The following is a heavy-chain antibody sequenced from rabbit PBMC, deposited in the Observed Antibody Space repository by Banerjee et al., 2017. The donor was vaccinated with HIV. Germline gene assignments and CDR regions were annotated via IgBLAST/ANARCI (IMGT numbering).Heavy chain of an antibody. CDR1: GFSFSNKYV. CDR3: ARGGDSDSGWNGDFNL. D-gene: IGHD1-1*01. CDR2: IYAGSSGST. V-gene: IGHV1S45*01. J-gene: IGHJ4*01. Sequence: QEQLEESGGDLVKPEGSLTLTCTASGFSFSNKYVMCWVRQAPGKGLEWIACIYAGSSGSTYYASWAKGRFTISKTSSTTVTLEMTSLTDADTATYFCARGGDSDSGWNGDFNLWGQGTLVT.